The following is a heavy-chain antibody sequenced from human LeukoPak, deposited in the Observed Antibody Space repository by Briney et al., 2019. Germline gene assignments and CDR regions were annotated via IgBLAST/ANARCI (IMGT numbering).Heavy chain of an antibody. CDR1: GGSISSGDYY. CDR3: RVTTNVSNYIDV. J-gene: IGHJ6*03. Sequence: SQTLSLTCTVSGGSISSGDYYWSWVRQTPGKGLEWIGYTYHSGSPFHNPSLKGRATISLDSSRNQVSLKVTSVTAADTAVYFCRVTTNVSNYIDVWGKGTTVIVSS. V-gene: IGHV4-30-2*01. D-gene: IGHD2/OR15-2a*01. CDR2: TYHSGSP.